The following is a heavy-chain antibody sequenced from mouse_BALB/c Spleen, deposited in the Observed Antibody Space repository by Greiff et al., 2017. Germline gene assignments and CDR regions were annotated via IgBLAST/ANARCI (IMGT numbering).Heavy chain of an antibody. CDR1: GFTFSSFG. V-gene: IGHV5-17*02. CDR2: ISSGSSTI. J-gene: IGHJ4*01. D-gene: IGHD1-2*01. CDR3: ARLGTTATRAMDY. Sequence: EVHLVESGGGLVQPGGSRKLSCAASGFTFSSFGMHWVRQAPEKGLEWVAYISSGSSTIYYADTVKGRFTISRDNPKNTLFLQMTSLRSEDTAMYYCARLGTTATRAMDYWGQGTSVTVSS.